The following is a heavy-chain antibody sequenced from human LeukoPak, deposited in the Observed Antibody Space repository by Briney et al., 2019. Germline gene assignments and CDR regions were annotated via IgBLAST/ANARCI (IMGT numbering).Heavy chain of an antibody. V-gene: IGHV3-21*01. CDR1: GFTFSSYE. CDR2: ISSSSSYI. Sequence: GGSLRLSCAASGFTFSSYEMNWVRQAPGKGLEWVSSISSSSSYIYYADSVKGRFTISRDNAKNSLYLQMNSLRAEDTAVYYCASSRYDSSGYYGIIGYWGQGTLVTVSS. CDR3: ASSRYDSSGYYGIIGY. D-gene: IGHD3-22*01. J-gene: IGHJ4*02.